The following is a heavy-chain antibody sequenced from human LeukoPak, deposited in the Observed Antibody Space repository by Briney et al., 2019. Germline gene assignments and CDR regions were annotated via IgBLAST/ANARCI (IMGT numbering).Heavy chain of an antibody. CDR2: FDPEDGET. J-gene: IGHJ6*03. D-gene: IGHD6-13*01. Sequence: ASVKVSCKVSGYTLTELSMHWVRQAPGKGLEWMGRFDPEDGETIYAQKFQGRVTLTADTSTDTAYMELSSLRSEDTAVYYCARGRGSSWYSFYYYYYMDVWGKGTTVTVSS. CDR1: GYTLTELS. V-gene: IGHV1-24*01. CDR3: ARGRGSSWYSFYYYYYMDV.